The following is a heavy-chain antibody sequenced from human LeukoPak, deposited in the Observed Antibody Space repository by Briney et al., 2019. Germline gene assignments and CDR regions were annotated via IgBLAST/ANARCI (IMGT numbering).Heavy chain of an antibody. V-gene: IGHV3-48*01. Sequence: PGGSLRLSCAASGFTFSSYSMNWVRQAPGKGLEWVSYISSSSSTIYYADSVKGRFTISRDNAKNSLYLHMNSLRAEDTAVYYCARDTGDLDYWGQGTLVTVSS. CDR1: GFTFSSYS. J-gene: IGHJ4*02. CDR2: ISSSSSTI. CDR3: ARDTGDLDY. D-gene: IGHD3-10*01.